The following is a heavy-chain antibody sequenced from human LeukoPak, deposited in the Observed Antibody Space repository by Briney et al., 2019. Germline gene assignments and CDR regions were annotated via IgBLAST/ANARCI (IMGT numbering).Heavy chain of an antibody. V-gene: IGHV1-2*02. J-gene: IGHJ4*02. CDR2: INPNSGGT. CDR1: GYTFTSYG. D-gene: IGHD6-19*01. Sequence: ASVKVSCKASGYTFTSYGISWVRQAPGQGLEWMGWINPNSGGTNYAQKFQGRVTMTRDTSISTAYMELSRLRSDDTAVYYCARDDSGWYGDGIDYWGQGTLVTVSS. CDR3: ARDDSGWYGDGIDY.